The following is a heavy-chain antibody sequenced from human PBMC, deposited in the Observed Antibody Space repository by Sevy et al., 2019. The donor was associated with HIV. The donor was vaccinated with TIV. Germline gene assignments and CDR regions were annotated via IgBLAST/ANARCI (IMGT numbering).Heavy chain of an antibody. CDR3: AREGCSRPHDY. Sequence: GGSLRLSCVASGFTFSGSWMTWVRQAPGKGLERIAFINEDGSRLGYVDSVRGRFTISRENTKNSLYLQMNSLRAEDTAVYFCAREGCSRPHDYWSQGTRVTVSS. CDR1: GFTFSGSW. CDR2: INEDGSRL. V-gene: IGHV3-7*01. J-gene: IGHJ4*02. D-gene: IGHD2-8*01.